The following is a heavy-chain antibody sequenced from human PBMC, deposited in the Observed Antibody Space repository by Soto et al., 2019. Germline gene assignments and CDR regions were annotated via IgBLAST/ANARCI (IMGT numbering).Heavy chain of an antibody. CDR1: GFSLTTYA. CDR3: ARDPNGITDFDY. V-gene: IGHV3-48*02. D-gene: IGHD2-8*01. J-gene: IGHJ4*02. Sequence: PGGSLRLSCAASGFSLTTYAMNWVRQAPGKGLEWVSYISSGDATIYYADSVKGRFTISRDNAKNSLYLQMNSLKDEDTAVYFCARDPNGITDFDYWGQGTQVTVSS. CDR2: ISSGDATI.